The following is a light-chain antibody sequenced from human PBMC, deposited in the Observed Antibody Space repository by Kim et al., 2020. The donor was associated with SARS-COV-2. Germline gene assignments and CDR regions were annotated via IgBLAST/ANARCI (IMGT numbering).Light chain of an antibody. CDR1: NIGSKN. CDR3: QVWDSSLVV. CDR2: RDS. Sequence: SYELTQPLSVSVALGQTARITCGGNNIGSKNVHWYKQKPGQAPVLVIYRDSNRPSGIPERFSGSNSGNTATLTISRAQAGDEADYYCQVWDSSLVVFGGGTQLTVL. V-gene: IGLV3-9*01. J-gene: IGLJ2*01.